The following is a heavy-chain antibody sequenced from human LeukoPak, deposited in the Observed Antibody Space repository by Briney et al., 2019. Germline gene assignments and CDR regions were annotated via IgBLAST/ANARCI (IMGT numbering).Heavy chain of an antibody. Sequence: PGGSLRLSCAASGFTVSSTYMSWVRQAPGKGLEWVSVIYSGGSTYYADSVKGRFIISRDNSKNTLYLQMNSLRAEDTAVYYCARGSNYDIVTGNPENYLDYWGQGALVTVSS. CDR3: ARGSNYDIVTGNPENYLDY. D-gene: IGHD3-9*01. CDR1: GFTVSSTY. V-gene: IGHV3-53*01. CDR2: IYSGGST. J-gene: IGHJ4*02.